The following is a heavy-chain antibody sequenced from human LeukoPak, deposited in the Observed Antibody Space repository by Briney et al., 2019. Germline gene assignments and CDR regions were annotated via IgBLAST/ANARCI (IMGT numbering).Heavy chain of an antibody. CDR3: ARLRSAAFDI. D-gene: IGHD4-17*01. V-gene: IGHV3-13*01. Sequence: GGSLRLSCAASGFTFSSCDMHRVPQSTGKGREWVSAIGTVGDTYYPGSVKGRFTISRENAKNSLYLQMNSLRVGDTAVYYCARLRSAAFDIWGQGTMVTVSS. CDR1: GFTFSSCD. CDR2: IGTVGDT. J-gene: IGHJ3*02.